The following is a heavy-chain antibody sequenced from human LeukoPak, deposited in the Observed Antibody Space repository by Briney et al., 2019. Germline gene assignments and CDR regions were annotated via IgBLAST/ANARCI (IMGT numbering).Heavy chain of an antibody. Sequence: SEALSLTCTTSGVSISRFYWSWVRQPPGKGLEWIGDIYSGVPTCFNPSLKSRVIISVDTSKNQFSLNLTSVTAADTAMYYCVPTTGWPGFDYWGQGILVTVSS. CDR3: VPTTGWPGFDY. J-gene: IGHJ4*02. CDR1: GVSISRFY. D-gene: IGHD1-1*01. V-gene: IGHV4-4*09. CDR2: IYSGVPT.